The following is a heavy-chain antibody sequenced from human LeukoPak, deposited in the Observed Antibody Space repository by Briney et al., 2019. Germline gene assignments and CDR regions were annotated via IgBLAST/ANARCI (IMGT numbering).Heavy chain of an antibody. CDR3: ARVPVAAAIFDNWYDP. V-gene: IGHV1-18*01. J-gene: IGHJ5*02. CDR1: GYTFTSYG. Sequence: ASVKVSCKASGYTFTSYGISWVRQAPGQGLEWMGWISAYNGNTNYAQKFQGRVTMTRDTSISTAYMELSRLRSDDTAVYYCARVPVAAAIFDNWYDPWGQGTLVTVSS. D-gene: IGHD2-15*01. CDR2: ISAYNGNT.